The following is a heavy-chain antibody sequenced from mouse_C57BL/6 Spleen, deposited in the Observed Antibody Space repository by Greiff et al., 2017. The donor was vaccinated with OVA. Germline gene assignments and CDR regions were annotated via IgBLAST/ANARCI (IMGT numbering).Heavy chain of an antibody. CDR2: IDPSDSYT. D-gene: IGHD1-1*01. CDR1: GYTFTSYW. CDR3: AREGYYGSSYNY. Sequence: VQLQQPGAELVMPGASVKLSCKASGYTFTSYWMHWVKQRPGQGLEWIGEIDPSDSYTNYNQKFKGKSTLTVDKSSSTAYMQLSSLTSEDSAVYYCAREGYYGSSYNYWGQGTTLTVSS. V-gene: IGHV1-69*01. J-gene: IGHJ2*01.